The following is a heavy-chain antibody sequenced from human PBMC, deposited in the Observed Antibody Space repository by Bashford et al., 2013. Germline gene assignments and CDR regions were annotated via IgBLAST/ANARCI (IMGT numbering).Heavy chain of an antibody. CDR2: ISAYNGNT. J-gene: IGHJ3*02. Sequence: WVRQAPGQGLEWMGWISAYNGNTNYAQKLQGRVTMTTDTSTSTAYMELRSLRSDDTAVYYCARDLDRTTQTTVVTIGTDAFDIVGPGTLVTVSS. V-gene: IGHV1-18*01. D-gene: IGHD4-23*01. CDR3: ARDLDRTTQTTVVTIGTDAFDI.